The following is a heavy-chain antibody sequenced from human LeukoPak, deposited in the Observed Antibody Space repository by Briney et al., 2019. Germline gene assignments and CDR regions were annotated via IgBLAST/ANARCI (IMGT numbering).Heavy chain of an antibody. Sequence: PGGSLRLSCAASGFTFDDYAIHWVRQAPGKGLEWVCLISWDGGSSNYADSVKGRFTISRDNSKNSVYLQMNSLTTEDTALYYCTRGGGPVTTSEEYFKHWGQGTPVTVSS. CDR1: GFTFDDYA. CDR2: ISWDGGSS. CDR3: TRGGGPVTTSEEYFKH. V-gene: IGHV3-43D*03. D-gene: IGHD4-17*01. J-gene: IGHJ1*01.